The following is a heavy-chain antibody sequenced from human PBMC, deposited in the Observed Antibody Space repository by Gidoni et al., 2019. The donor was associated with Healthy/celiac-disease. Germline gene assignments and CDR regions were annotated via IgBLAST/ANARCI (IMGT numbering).Heavy chain of an antibody. Sequence: QVQLVESGGGVVQPGRSRRLSCAASGFTCSSYAMHWVRQAPGKGLGWVAVISYDGINKSDADSVKGRFTISRDNSKNTLYLQMNSLRAEDTAVYYCARESVNYYDSSGYYYPSFDYWGQGTLVTVSS. D-gene: IGHD3-22*01. CDR1: GFTCSSYA. J-gene: IGHJ4*02. V-gene: IGHV3-30*01. CDR3: ARESVNYYDSSGYYYPSFDY. CDR2: ISYDGINK.